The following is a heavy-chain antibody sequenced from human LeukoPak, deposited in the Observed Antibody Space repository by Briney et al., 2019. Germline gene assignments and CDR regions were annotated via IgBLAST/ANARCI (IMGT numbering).Heavy chain of an antibody. D-gene: IGHD6-6*01. CDR3: AKWKYSNSGIDDY. V-gene: IGHV3-23*01. CDR1: GFTFSSYA. J-gene: IGHJ4*02. CDR2: ISGSGDNT. Sequence: GGSLRLSCAASGFTFSSYAMSWVRQVPGKGLEWVSVISGSGDNTYYADSVKGRFTISRDNSKNMLYLQMNSLRAEDTAIYYCAKWKYSNSGIDDYWGQGTLVTVSS.